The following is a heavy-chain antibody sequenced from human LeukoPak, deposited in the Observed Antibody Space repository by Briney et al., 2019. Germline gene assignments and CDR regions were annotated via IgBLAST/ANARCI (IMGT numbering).Heavy chain of an antibody. Sequence: PGGSLRLSCAASGFTFSDYYMSWVRQAPGKGLEWVSAISGSGGSTYYADSVKGRFTISRDNSKNTLYLQMNSLRAEDTAVYYCAKVSAYYFDYWGQGTLVTVSS. CDR3: AKVSAYYFDY. J-gene: IGHJ4*02. CDR1: GFTFSDYY. D-gene: IGHD6-25*01. CDR2: ISGSGGST. V-gene: IGHV3-23*01.